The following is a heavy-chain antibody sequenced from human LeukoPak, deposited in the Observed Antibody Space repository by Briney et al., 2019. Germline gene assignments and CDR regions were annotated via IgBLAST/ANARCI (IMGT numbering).Heavy chain of an antibody. V-gene: IGHV3-30*18. CDR3: AKGFRGAVAGTAYFDY. J-gene: IGHJ4*02. CDR2: ISYDGSNK. D-gene: IGHD6-19*01. CDR1: GFTFSSYG. Sequence: PGGSLRLSCAASGFTFSSYGMHWVRQAPGKGLEWVAVISYDGSNKCYADSVKGRFTISRDNSKNTLYLQMNRLRAEDTAVYYCAKGFRGAVAGTAYFDYWGQGTLVTVSS.